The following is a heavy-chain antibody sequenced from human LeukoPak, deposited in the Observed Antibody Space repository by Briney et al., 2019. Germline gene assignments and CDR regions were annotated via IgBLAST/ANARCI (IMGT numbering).Heavy chain of an antibody. J-gene: IGHJ4*02. CDR3: SRDGYSGLDY. CDR2: IYYTGST. D-gene: IGHD3-22*01. CDR1: GGSISPYF. Sequence: SETLSLSCTVSGGSISPYFWSWIRQPPGKGLEWIGYIYYTGSTNYNPSLRSRVTISVDTSKNQFSLKLSSVTAADTAVYYCSRDGYSGLDYWGQGTLVTASS. V-gene: IGHV4-59*12.